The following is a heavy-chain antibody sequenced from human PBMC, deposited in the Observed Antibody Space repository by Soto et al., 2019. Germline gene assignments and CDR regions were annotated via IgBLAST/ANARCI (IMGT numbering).Heavy chain of an antibody. J-gene: IGHJ3*01. CDR3: ASRGSR. CDR2: IHPGGQTI. Sequence: EVQLVESGGGLVQPGGSLRLSCAASGFTFSSSEMYWVRQAPGKGLEWISYIHPGGQTIFYAESVKGRFTISRDNAKHSVYLQMTSRGAEDTAVYYCASRGSRWGRGTKVTVSS. CDR1: GFTFSSSE. V-gene: IGHV3-48*03. D-gene: IGHD2-15*01.